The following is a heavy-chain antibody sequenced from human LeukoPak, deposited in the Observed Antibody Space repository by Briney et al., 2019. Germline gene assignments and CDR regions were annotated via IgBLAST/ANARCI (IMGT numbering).Heavy chain of an antibody. D-gene: IGHD3-22*01. V-gene: IGHV4-34*01. CDR3: ARTYDSPGYYSPDYYYMDV. CDR1: GGSFSGYY. Sequence: SETLSLTCAVYGGSFSGYYWSWIRQPPGKGLEWIGEINHSGSTNYNPSLKSRVTMSVDTSNNQFSLKLNSVTAADTAVYYCARTYDSPGYYSPDYYYMDVWGKGTTVTISS. CDR2: INHSGST. J-gene: IGHJ6*03.